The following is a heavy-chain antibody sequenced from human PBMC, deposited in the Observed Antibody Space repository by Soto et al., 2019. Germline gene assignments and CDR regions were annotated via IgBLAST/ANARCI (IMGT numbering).Heavy chain of an antibody. V-gene: IGHV1-69*02. CDR2: IIPILGIA. CDR1: GGTFSSYT. Sequence: QVQLVQSGAEVKKPGSSVKVSCKASGGTFSSYTISWVRQAPGQGLEWMGRIIPILGIANYAQKFQGRVTITADKSTSTAYMERSSLRSEDTAVYYCARFNRGDRGYWDYWGQGTLVTVSS. D-gene: IGHD2-15*01. CDR3: ARFNRGDRGYWDY. J-gene: IGHJ4*02.